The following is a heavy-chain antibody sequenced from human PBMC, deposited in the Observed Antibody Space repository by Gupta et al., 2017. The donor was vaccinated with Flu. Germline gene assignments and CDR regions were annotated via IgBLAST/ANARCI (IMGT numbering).Heavy chain of an antibody. J-gene: IGHJ4*02. D-gene: IGHD1-26*01. CDR2: IYPNTGGT. V-gene: IGHV1-2*02. CDR1: FTGYY. CDR3: ASIRGSYRNDY. Sequence: FTGYYLHWVRQAPGQGLEWMGWIYPNTGGTNYAQKFQGRVTMTRDTSITTVYMELSRLRSDDTAVYYCASIRGSYRNDYWGQGTLVTVSS.